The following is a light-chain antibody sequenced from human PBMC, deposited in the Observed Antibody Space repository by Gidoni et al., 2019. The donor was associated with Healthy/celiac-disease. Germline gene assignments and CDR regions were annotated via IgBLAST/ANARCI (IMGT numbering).Light chain of an antibody. J-gene: IGKJ2*01. Sequence: DIQMPQSPSSLSAYVGDRVTITYQASQEISNYLNWYQQKPGKAPKLLIYDASNLETGSPAKFRGSGARTDFTYTISGLQPEDIATYYCQQYDNLPYTFXQXTKLEIK. CDR3: QQYDNLPYT. V-gene: IGKV1-33*01. CDR2: DAS. CDR1: QEISNY.